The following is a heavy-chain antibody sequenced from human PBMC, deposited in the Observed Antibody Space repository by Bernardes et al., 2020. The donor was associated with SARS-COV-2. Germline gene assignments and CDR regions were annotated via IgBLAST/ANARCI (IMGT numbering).Heavy chain of an antibody. CDR2: IKQDGSEK. D-gene: IGHD3-3*01. CDR1: GFTFSSYW. V-gene: IGHV3-7*05. CDR3: ARVGYDFWSGYYPAPLWVGDYYYYYMDV. Sequence: GGSLRLSCAASGFTFSSYWMSWVRQAPGKGLEWVANIKQDGSEKYYVDSVKGRFTISRDNAKNSLYLQMNSLRAEDTAVYYCARVGYDFWSGYYPAPLWVGDYYYYYMDVWGKGTTVTVSS. J-gene: IGHJ6*03.